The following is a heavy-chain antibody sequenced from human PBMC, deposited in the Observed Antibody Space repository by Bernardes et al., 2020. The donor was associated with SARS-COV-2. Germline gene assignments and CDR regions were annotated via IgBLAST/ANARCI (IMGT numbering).Heavy chain of an antibody. Sequence: SDTLSLTCAVSGGSISSYNWWSWVRQSPGKGLEWNGEIFHTGTTNYNPSLKNRVTISLDKSKNQFSLNLISVNAADTDVYYCAPLEDCTVGVCYRGTWCQGALVTVAS. V-gene: IGHV4-4*02. CDR1: GGSISSYNW. CDR3: APLEDCTVGVCYRGT. J-gene: IGHJ4*02. CDR2: IFHTGTT. D-gene: IGHD2-8*02.